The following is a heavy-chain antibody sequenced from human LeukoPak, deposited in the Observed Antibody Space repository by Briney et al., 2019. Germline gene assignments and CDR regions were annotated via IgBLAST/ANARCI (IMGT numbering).Heavy chain of an antibody. CDR1: GGSINGSNYY. CDR2: IYYSGTT. J-gene: IGHJ4*02. CDR3: ARSGSYYT. D-gene: IGHD1-26*01. Sequence: KPSETLSLTCTVSGGSINGSNYYWGWIRQPPGKGLEWIASIYYSGTTYYSPSLKSRVTISVDTSKNQFSLKLSSVTAADTAVYYCARSGSYYTWGQGTLVTVSS. V-gene: IGHV4-39*01.